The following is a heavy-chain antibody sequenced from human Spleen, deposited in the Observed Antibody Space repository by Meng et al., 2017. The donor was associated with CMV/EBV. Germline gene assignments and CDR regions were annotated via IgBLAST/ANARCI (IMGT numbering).Heavy chain of an antibody. J-gene: IGHJ4*02. V-gene: IGHV3-7*01. CDR3: ARDWGSSSDYFDY. Sequence: GGSLRLSCAASGFSVSNYYMSWVRQAPGKGLEWVANIKEDGSEEYYVDSVKGRFTISRDNANNFLYLHMNSLSAEDTAVYYCARDWGSSSDYFDYWGQGTLVTSPQ. CDR1: GFSVSNYY. CDR2: IKEDGSEE. D-gene: IGHD6-6*01.